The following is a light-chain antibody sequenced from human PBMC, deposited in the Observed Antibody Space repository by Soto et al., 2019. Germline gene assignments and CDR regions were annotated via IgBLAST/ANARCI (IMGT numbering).Light chain of an antibody. Sequence: QAVVTQPPSASGSPGQSVTISCTGTSGDVGGNNYVSWYLHHPGKAPKLILFEVTKRPSGVPDRFSGSKSGNTASLTISGLQAEDEAHYYCSSYTTNSPPVVFGGGTKVTVL. V-gene: IGLV2-8*01. CDR3: SSYTTNSPPVV. J-gene: IGLJ2*01. CDR1: SGDVGGNNY. CDR2: EVT.